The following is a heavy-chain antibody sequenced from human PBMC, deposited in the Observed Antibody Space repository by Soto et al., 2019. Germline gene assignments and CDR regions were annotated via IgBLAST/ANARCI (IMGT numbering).Heavy chain of an antibody. CDR3: ARARTAKTVTPYYYYGMDV. CDR1: GYTFTSYG. CDR2: ISAYNGNT. J-gene: IGHJ6*02. Sequence: ASVKVSCKASGYTFTSYGISWVRQAPGQGLEWMGWISAYNGNTNYAQKLQGRLTMTTDTSTSTAYMELRSLRSDDTAVYYCARARTAKTVTPYYYYGMDVWGQGTTVTVSS. V-gene: IGHV1-18*04. D-gene: IGHD4-4*01.